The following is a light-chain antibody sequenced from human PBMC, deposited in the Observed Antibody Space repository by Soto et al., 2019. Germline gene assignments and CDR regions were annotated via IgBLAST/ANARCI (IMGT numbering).Light chain of an antibody. CDR3: SSYTRSITFV. CDR2: DVS. V-gene: IGLV2-14*03. J-gene: IGLJ1*01. Sequence: QAVVTQPASVSGSPGQSITISCTGTSRDVGFYNYVSWYQHHPGKAPRLMIFDVSNRPSGVSNRFSGSKSGNTASLTISGLQAEDEADYYCSSYTRSITFVFGTGTKLTVL. CDR1: SRDVGFYNY.